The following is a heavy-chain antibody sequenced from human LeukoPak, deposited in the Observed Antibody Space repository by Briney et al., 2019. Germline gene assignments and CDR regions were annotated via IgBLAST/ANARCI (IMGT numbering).Heavy chain of an antibody. V-gene: IGHV1-46*01. CDR3: ARNHLAYDFWSGYPYYFDY. CDR1: GYTFTSYY. J-gene: IGHJ4*02. D-gene: IGHD3-3*01. CDR2: INPSGGST. Sequence: ASVKVSCKASGYTFTSYYMHWVRQAPGQGLEWMGIINPSGGSTSYAQKFQGRVTMTRDTSTSTVYMELSSLRSEDTAVYYCARNHLAYDFWSGYPYYFDYWGQGTLVTVSS.